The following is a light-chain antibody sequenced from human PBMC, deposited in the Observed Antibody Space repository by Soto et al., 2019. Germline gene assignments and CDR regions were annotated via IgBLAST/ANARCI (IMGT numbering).Light chain of an antibody. CDR1: QSVSRY. V-gene: IGKV3-20*01. CDR3: QQYGSSPGNT. J-gene: IGKJ5*01. CDR2: DAS. Sequence: EIVLTQSPGTLSLSPGERATVSCRASQSVSRYLAWYQQKPGQAPRLLIYDASNRATGFPARFSGSGSGTDFTLTISRLEPEDFVVYYCQQYGSSPGNTFGQGTRLEIK.